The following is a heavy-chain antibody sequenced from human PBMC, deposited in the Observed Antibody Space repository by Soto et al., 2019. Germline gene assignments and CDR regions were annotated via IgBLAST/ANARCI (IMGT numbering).Heavy chain of an antibody. Sequence: LSLTCTVSGGSISSGDYYWSWIRQPPGKGLEWIGYIYYSGSTYYNPSLKSRVTISVDTSKNQFSLKLSSVTAADTAVYYCARVPAYYYDSSGHPQPHYFDYWGQG. CDR2: IYYSGST. D-gene: IGHD3-22*01. V-gene: IGHV4-30-4*01. CDR3: ARVPAYYYDSSGHPQPHYFDY. J-gene: IGHJ4*02. CDR1: GGSISSGDYY.